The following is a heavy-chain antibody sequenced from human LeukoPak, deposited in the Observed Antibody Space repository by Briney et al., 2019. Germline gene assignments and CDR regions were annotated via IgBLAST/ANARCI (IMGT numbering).Heavy chain of an antibody. Sequence: SETLSLTCTVSGGYICSYYWSWIRQPPGKGREWIGYIYYGGSTNYNPSLKSRVTISVDTSNNQFSLKMSSVTAADTAVYYCARRVRGYDILTGYYSYYFDYWGQGTLVTVSS. J-gene: IGHJ4*02. CDR3: ARRVRGYDILTGYYSYYFDY. CDR2: IYYGGST. V-gene: IGHV4-59*01. CDR1: GGYICSYY. D-gene: IGHD3-9*01.